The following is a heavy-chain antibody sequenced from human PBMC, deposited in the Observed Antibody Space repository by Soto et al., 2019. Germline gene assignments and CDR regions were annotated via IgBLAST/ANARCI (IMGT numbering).Heavy chain of an antibody. J-gene: IGHJ4*02. V-gene: IGHV3-9*01. D-gene: IGHD3-10*01. CDR3: AKGSGTVRGVIPPPDY. CDR1: GFTFDDYA. Sequence: EVQLVESGGGLVQPGRSLRLSCAASGFTFDDYAMHWVRQAPGKGLEWVSGISWNSGSIGYADSVKGRFTISRDNAKNSLYLQMNSLRAEDTALYYCAKGSGTVRGVIPPPDYWGQGTLVTVSS. CDR2: ISWNSGSI.